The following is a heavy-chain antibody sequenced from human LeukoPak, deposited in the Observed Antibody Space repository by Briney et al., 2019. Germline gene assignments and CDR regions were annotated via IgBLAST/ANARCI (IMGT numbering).Heavy chain of an antibody. CDR3: ARAGWGFEWLADY. Sequence: SETLSLTCTVSGGSISSYYWSWIRQPPGKGLEWIGYIYYSGSTNYNPSLKSRVTISVDTSKNQFSLKLSSVTAADTAVYYCARAGWGFEWLADYWGQGTLVTVSS. V-gene: IGHV4-59*01. CDR2: IYYSGST. D-gene: IGHD5-12*01. J-gene: IGHJ4*02. CDR1: GGSISSYY.